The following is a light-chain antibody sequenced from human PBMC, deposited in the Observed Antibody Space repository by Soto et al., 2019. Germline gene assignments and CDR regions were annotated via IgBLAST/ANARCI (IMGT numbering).Light chain of an antibody. J-gene: IGKJ2*01. CDR1: QGVSSY. CDR3: QQRSYWPPLYT. V-gene: IGKV3-11*01. Sequence: EIVLTQSPATLSLSPGERATLSCRASQGVSSYLAWYQQKPGQAPRLLIYDASNRATGIPARFSGSGSGTDFTLTISSLEPEDFAVYYCQQRSYWPPLYTFGQGTKLEIK. CDR2: DAS.